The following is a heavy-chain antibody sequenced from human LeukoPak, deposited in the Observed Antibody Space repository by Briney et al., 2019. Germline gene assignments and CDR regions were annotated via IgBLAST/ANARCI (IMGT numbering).Heavy chain of an antibody. V-gene: IGHV3-23*01. CDR3: AKSVYYDGGGYYYTDY. Sequence: GGSLRLSCAASEFTFSDYWMSWVRQAPGKGPEWVSFISSGGNTDYADSVKGRFTISRDNSQNTLYLQMNSLRAEDTAVYYCAKSVYYDGGGYYYTDYWGQGTLVTVSS. CDR2: ISSGGNT. J-gene: IGHJ4*02. CDR1: EFTFSDYW. D-gene: IGHD3-22*01.